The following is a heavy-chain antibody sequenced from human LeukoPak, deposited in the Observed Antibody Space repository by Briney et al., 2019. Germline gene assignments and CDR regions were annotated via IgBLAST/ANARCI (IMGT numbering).Heavy chain of an antibody. Sequence: GGSLRLSCVASGFTFSSSWMTWVRQAPGMGLERVANIKADGSGKYYVDSVRGRFTISRDNAKNSLYLQMNSLRAEDTAVYYCARDSPADWGSLGAFDIWGQGTMVTVSS. CDR1: GFTFSSSW. CDR2: IKADGSGK. D-gene: IGHD7-27*01. CDR3: ARDSPADWGSLGAFDI. V-gene: IGHV3-7*03. J-gene: IGHJ3*02.